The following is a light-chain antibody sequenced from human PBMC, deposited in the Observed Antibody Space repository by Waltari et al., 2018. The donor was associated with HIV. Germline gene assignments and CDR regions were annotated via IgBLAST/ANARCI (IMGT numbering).Light chain of an antibody. CDR1: TSSVGGYNS. V-gene: IGLV2-14*03. CDR2: DVS. CDR3: SSYTSSDTVV. J-gene: IGLJ2*01. Sequence: QSALTQPASVSGSPGQSITSACTGTTSSVGGYNSVSWYQQHPAKAPKIVILDVSNRPSGVSNRFSGSKSGNTASLTISGLQAEDEAYYYCSSYTSSDTVVFGGGTKVTVL.